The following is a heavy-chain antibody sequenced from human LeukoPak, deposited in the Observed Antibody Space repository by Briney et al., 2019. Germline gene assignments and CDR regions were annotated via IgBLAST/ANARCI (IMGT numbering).Heavy chain of an antibody. CDR2: ISYDGNTI. Sequence: GGSLRLSCAASEFTFSNYAVHWVRQAPGKGLQWVAVISYDGNTIHYADSVKGRFTISRDTSKNTLYLQMNSPRTEDTAVYYCARSGGLRKFDYWGQGTLVTVSS. CDR1: EFTFSNYA. D-gene: IGHD1-14*01. J-gene: IGHJ4*02. CDR3: ARSGGLRKFDY. V-gene: IGHV3-30-3*01.